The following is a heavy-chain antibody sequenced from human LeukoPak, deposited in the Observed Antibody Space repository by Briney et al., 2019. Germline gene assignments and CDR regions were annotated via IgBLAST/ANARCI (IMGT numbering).Heavy chain of an antibody. Sequence: AGGSLRLSCAASGFTFSSYSMNWVRQAPGKGLEWVSSISSSSGATIYYADSVKGRFIISRDNAKNSLYLQMNSLRAEDTAVYYCARKDSSSWYFFDYWGQGTLVTVS. CDR3: ARKDSSSWYFFDY. D-gene: IGHD6-13*01. V-gene: IGHV3-48*01. J-gene: IGHJ4*02. CDR1: GFTFSSYS. CDR2: ISSSSGATI.